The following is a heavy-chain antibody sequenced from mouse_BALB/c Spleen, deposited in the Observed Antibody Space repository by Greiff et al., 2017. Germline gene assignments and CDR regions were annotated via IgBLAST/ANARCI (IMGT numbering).Heavy chain of an antibody. J-gene: IGHJ4*01. CDR3: ARSSFITYAMDY. CDR2: IDPENGNT. V-gene: IGHV14-1*02. Sequence: EVQLQQSGAELVRPGALVKLSCKASGFNIKDYYMHWVKQRPEQGLEWIGWIDPENGNTIYDPKFQGKASITADTSSNTAYLQLSSLTSEDTAVYYCARSSFITYAMDYWGQGTSVTVSS. D-gene: IGHD1-1*01. CDR1: GFNIKDYY.